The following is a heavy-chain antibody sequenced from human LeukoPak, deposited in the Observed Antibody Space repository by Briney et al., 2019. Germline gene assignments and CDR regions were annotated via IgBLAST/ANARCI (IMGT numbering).Heavy chain of an antibody. D-gene: IGHD1-26*01. CDR1: GFTVSSNY. CDR2: IYSGGDT. V-gene: IGHV3-66*01. Sequence: GGSLRLSCAASGFTVSSNYMTWVRQAPGKGLEWLSVIYSGGDTYYADSVQGRFTISRDNSRNTLYLQMNFLRAEDTAVYYCAGRSGEGYFDYWGQGTLVTVSS. J-gene: IGHJ4*02. CDR3: AGRSGEGYFDY.